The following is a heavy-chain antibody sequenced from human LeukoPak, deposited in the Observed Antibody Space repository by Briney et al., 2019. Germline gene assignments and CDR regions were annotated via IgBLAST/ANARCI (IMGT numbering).Heavy chain of an antibody. Sequence: SETLSLTCTVSGGSISSYYWSWIRQPAGKGLEWIGRIYTSGSTNYNPSLKSRVTMSVDTSRNQFSLKLSSVTAADTAVYYCARDLMVRGVITEFDYWGQGTLVTVSS. CDR1: GGSISSYY. V-gene: IGHV4-4*07. J-gene: IGHJ4*02. D-gene: IGHD3-10*01. CDR2: IYTSGST. CDR3: ARDLMVRGVITEFDY.